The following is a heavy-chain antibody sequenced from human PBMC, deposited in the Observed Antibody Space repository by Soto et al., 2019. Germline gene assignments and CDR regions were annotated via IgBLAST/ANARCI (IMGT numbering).Heavy chain of an antibody. V-gene: IGHV1-69*04. Sequence: GASVKVSCKASGGTFSSYTISWVRQAPGQGLEWMGRIIPILGIANYAQKFQGRVTITADKSTSTAYMELSSLRSEDTAVYYCARDRGEITGTTKPYYYYYMDVWGKGTTVTVSS. D-gene: IGHD1-7*01. J-gene: IGHJ6*03. CDR2: IIPILGIA. CDR3: ARDRGEITGTTKPYYYYYMDV. CDR1: GGTFSSYT.